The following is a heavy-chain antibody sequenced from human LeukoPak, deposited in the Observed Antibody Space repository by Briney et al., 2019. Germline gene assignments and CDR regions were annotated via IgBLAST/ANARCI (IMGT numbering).Heavy chain of an antibody. CDR2: INPIFGTA. V-gene: IGHV1-69*13. CDR3: ARGFYSGYGIYDAFDI. CDR1: GGTFSSYA. Sequence: ASVKVSCKASGGTFSSYAISWVRQAPGQGLEWMGGINPIFGTANYAQKFQGRVTITADESTSTAYMELSSLRSEDTAVYYCARGFYSGYGIYDAFDIWGQGTMVTVSS. D-gene: IGHD5-12*01. J-gene: IGHJ3*02.